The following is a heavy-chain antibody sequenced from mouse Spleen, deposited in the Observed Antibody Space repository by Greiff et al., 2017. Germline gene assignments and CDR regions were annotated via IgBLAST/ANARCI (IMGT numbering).Heavy chain of an antibody. Sequence: QVQLQQPGTELVKPGTSVKLSCKASGFPFTSYWMHWVKQRPGQGLEWIGNINPSNGGTNYNEKFKNKATLTVDKSSSTAYMQLSSLTSEDSAVYYCASLYYSNYVGFDYWGQGTTLTVSS. CDR1: GFPFTSYW. CDR3: ASLYYSNYVGFDY. D-gene: IGHD2-5*01. J-gene: IGHJ2*01. V-gene: IGHV1-53*01. CDR2: INPSNGGT.